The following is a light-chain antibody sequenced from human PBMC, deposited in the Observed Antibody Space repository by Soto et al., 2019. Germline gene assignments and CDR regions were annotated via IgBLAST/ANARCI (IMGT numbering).Light chain of an antibody. Sequence: IQMTQSPSTLSASVGYRVTITCRASHNIERWMAWYQHKPGKAPSLLIFDASALPRGVPSRFSGSGSGTKFTLTIASLQPDDFATYYCQQYESFSGTFGPGTTVDIK. J-gene: IGKJ1*01. CDR1: HNIERW. CDR2: DAS. CDR3: QQYESFSGT. V-gene: IGKV1-5*01.